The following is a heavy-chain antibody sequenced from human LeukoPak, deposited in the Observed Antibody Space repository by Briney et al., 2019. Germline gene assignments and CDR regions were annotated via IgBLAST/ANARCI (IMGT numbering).Heavy chain of an antibody. D-gene: IGHD6-13*01. CDR3: ARHKDSSSWKRAFDI. CDR2: IYSSGST. J-gene: IGHJ3*02. V-gene: IGHV4-59*08. CDR1: GGSISSYY. Sequence: PSETLSLTCTVSGGSISSYYWSWIRQPPGKGLEWIGYIYSSGSTNYNPSLKSRVTISVDTSKNQLSLKLSSVTAADTAVYYCARHKDSSSWKRAFDIWGQGTMVTVSS.